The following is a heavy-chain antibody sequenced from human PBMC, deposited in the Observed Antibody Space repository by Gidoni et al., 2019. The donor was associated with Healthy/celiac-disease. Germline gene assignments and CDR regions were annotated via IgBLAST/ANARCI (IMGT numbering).Heavy chain of an antibody. Sequence: QVQLQQWGAGLWTPSETLSLTCAVYGGSFSGYYWSWIRQPPGKGLELIGEINHSGSTNYNPSLKSTVTMSVDTSKNQFSLKLISVTAADTAVYYCARAVAAALFDYWGQGTLVTVSS. V-gene: IGHV4-34*01. J-gene: IGHJ4*02. D-gene: IGHD6-13*01. CDR2: INHSGST. CDR1: GGSFSGYY. CDR3: ARAVAAALFDY.